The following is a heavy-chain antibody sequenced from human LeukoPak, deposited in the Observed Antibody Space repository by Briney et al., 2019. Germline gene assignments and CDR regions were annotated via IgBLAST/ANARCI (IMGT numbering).Heavy chain of an antibody. CDR1: GYIFTSYW. D-gene: IGHD2-15*01. CDR2: IYPGDSDT. V-gene: IGHV5-51*01. J-gene: IGHJ5*02. Sequence: GESLKISCKGSGYIFTSYWIGWVRQMPGKGLEWMGIIYPGDSDTRYSPSFQGQVTISADKSISTAYLQWSSLKASDTAMYYCARYCSGGSCHSNWFDPWGQGTLVTVSS. CDR3: ARYCSGGSCHSNWFDP.